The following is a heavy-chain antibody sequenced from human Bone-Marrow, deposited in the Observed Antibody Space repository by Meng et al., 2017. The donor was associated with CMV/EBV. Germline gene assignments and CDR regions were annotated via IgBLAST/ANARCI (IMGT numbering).Heavy chain of an antibody. J-gene: IGHJ4*02. D-gene: IGHD6-13*01. Sequence: GGSLRLSCAASGFTFSSYSMNWVRQAPGKGLEWVSSISSSSSYICYADSVKGRFTISRDNAKNSLYLQMNSLRAEDTAVYYCASETAGTYYFDYWGQGTLVTVSS. CDR3: ASETAGTYYFDY. CDR1: GFTFSSYS. CDR2: ISSSSSYI. V-gene: IGHV3-21*01.